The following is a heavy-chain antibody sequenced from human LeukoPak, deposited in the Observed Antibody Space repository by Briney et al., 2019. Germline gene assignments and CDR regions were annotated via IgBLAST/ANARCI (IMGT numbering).Heavy chain of an antibody. CDR1: VGSLSGYS. J-gene: IGHJ4*02. CDR2: ISHSGST. D-gene: IGHD6-19*01. V-gene: IGHV4-34*01. CDR3: AGSDSSGWHSDY. Sequence: SETPSHTRALSVGSLSGYSWSSIRAPPGKGLWWIWEISHSGSTNCNPSLKGRVTISVDTSKNQFSLKLSPVDAADTAVYYCAGSDSSGWHSDYWGQGTLVTVSS.